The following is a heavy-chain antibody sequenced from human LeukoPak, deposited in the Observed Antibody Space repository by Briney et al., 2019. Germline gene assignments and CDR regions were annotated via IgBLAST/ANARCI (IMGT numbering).Heavy chain of an antibody. CDR3: ARGPITTRSHFDY. Sequence: GGSLRLSCAASGFTFNTYTMNWVRQAPGKGLEWVSYISGSSGIIDYADSVRGRFTISRDNAKNSLYLQMNSLRAEDTAVYYCARGPITTRSHFDYWGQGTLVTVSS. V-gene: IGHV3-48*01. D-gene: IGHD3-22*01. J-gene: IGHJ4*02. CDR1: GFTFNTYT. CDR2: ISGSSGII.